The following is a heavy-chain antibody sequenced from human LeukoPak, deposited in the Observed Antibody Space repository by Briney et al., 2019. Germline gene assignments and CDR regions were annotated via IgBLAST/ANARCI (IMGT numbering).Heavy chain of an antibody. CDR1: GFTFSSYS. V-gene: IGHV3-21*01. CDR3: ARAYYYDSSGSDAFDI. J-gene: IGHJ3*02. Sequence: GGSLRLSCAASGFTFSSYSMNWVRQAPGKGLEWVSSISSSSSYIYYADSMKGRFTISRDNAKNSLYLQMNSLRAEDTAVYYCARAYYYDSSGSDAFDIWGQGTMVTVSS. D-gene: IGHD3-22*01. CDR2: ISSSSSYI.